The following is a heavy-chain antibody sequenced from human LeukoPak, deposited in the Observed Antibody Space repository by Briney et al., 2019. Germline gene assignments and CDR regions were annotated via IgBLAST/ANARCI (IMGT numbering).Heavy chain of an antibody. D-gene: IGHD3-3*01. V-gene: IGHV3-21*01. Sequence: PGGSLRLSCAASGFTFSSYSMNWVRQAPEKGLEWVSSISSSSSYIYYADSVKGRFTISRDNAKNSLYLQMNSLRAEDTAVYYCASGPFYDFWSGYPLNYWGQGTLVTVSS. CDR1: GFTFSSYS. CDR3: ASGPFYDFWSGYPLNY. J-gene: IGHJ4*02. CDR2: ISSSSSYI.